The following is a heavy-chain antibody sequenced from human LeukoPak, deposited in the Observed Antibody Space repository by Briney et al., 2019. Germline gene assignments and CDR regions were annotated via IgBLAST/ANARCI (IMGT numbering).Heavy chain of an antibody. CDR1: GYGFTSYW. CDR2: IYPGESDT. D-gene: IGHD6-13*01. J-gene: IGHJ6*03. CDR3: ASHRYSSFSLYMDV. V-gene: IGHV5-51*01. Sequence: GASLQISCKGSGYGFTSYWIGWVRRMPGKGLGWKGIIYPGESDTRYSPSFQGQVTISADKSISTAYLQWSSLKASDTAMYYCASHRYSSFSLYMDVWGKGTTVTVSS.